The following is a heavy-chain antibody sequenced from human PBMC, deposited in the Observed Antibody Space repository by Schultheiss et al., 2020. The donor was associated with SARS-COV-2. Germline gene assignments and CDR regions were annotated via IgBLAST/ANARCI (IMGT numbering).Heavy chain of an antibody. CDR3: ARGAGYYDFWSGYSDV. CDR2: IYYSGST. J-gene: IGHJ6*04. Sequence: SETLSLTCTVSGGSISSYYWSWIRQPPGKGLEWIGYIYYSGSTNYNPSLKSRVTISVDTSKNQFSLKLSSVTAADTAVYYCARGAGYYDFWSGYSDVWDKGTTVTVSS. V-gene: IGHV4-59*01. D-gene: IGHD3-3*01. CDR1: GGSISSYY.